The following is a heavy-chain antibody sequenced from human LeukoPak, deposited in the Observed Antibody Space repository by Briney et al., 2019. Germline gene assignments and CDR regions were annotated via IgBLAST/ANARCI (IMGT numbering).Heavy chain of an antibody. CDR2: IYYRELT. CDR1: WGSLCRFH. V-gene: IGHV4-59*08. D-gene: IGHD4-23*01. Sequence: SEALSHTPTVSWGSLCRFHGRGLPPPPGRRVEWWGYIYYRELTHQNPSLKCRVTISVHTSKNQFSLKLSCEGAADTAVFYCARHVDYGGDWYFDLWGRGTRVTVSS. CDR3: ARHVDYGGDWYFDL. J-gene: IGHJ2*01.